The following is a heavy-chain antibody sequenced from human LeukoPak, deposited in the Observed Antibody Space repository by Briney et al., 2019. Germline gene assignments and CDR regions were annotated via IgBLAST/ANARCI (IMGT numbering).Heavy chain of an antibody. D-gene: IGHD3-10*01. J-gene: IGHJ6*02. CDR1: GFTFSSYS. CDR3: ARDQVVRGVFDYYYYGMDV. CDR2: ISSSSSTI. V-gene: IGHV3-48*01. Sequence: GGSLRLSCAASGFTFSSYSMNWVRQAPGKGLEWVSYISSSSSTIYYADSVKGRFTISRDNSKNTLYLQMNSLRAEDTAVYYCARDQVVRGVFDYYYYGMDVWGQGTTVTVSS.